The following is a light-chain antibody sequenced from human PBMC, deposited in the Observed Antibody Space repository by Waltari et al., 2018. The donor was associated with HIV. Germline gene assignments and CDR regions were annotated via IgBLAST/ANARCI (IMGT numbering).Light chain of an antibody. V-gene: IGLV1-44*01. CDR1: SPNIGDNA. CDR2: SNN. CDR3: ATLDDSLNGPV. Sequence: QSVLTQPPSVSGTPAQRVTISCSGSSPNIGDNAVSWYQQFPGTAPKLLIYSNNQRPSGVPDRFSGSKSGTSASLAISGLQSEDEADYYCATLDDSLNGPVFGGGTKVTVL. J-gene: IGLJ2*01.